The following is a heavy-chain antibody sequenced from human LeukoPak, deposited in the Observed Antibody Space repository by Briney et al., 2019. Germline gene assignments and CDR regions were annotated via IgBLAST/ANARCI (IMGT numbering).Heavy chain of an antibody. D-gene: IGHD4-17*01. CDR2: IYSRGGT. CDR3: ARMSLTVTHVDI. V-gene: IGHV3-53*01. CDR1: GFTVSSNF. Sequence: GGSLRLSCAASGFTVSSNFMSWVRQAPGKGLECVSVIYSRGGTYYADSVQGRFTISRDNSKNTLYLQMNSLKAEDTAMYYCARMSLTVTHVDIWGQGTMVTVSS. J-gene: IGHJ3*02.